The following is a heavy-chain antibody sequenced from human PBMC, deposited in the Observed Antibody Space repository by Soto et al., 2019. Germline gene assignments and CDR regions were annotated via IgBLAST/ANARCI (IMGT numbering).Heavy chain of an antibody. Sequence: ASVNVSCKTSGYNFPSYFIHWLRQAPGPGLQWTGIINPKGVSTAYAQKFQGRVTMTTDTSTSTVHMELSSVRSEDTALYDCARGMGAREDAFDIWGQGAMVTVSS. CDR1: GYNFPSYF. CDR2: INPKGVST. D-gene: IGHD1-26*01. V-gene: IGHV1-46*01. J-gene: IGHJ3*02. CDR3: ARGMGAREDAFDI.